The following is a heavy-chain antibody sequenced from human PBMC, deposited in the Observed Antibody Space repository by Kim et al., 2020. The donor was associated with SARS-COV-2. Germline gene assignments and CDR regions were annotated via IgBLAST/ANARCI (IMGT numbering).Heavy chain of an antibody. CDR3: ARRRLYCSSTSCYAGLVSVAFDY. V-gene: IGHV4-34*01. CDR2: INHSGST. CDR1: GGSFSGYY. D-gene: IGHD2-2*01. Sequence: SETLSLTCAVYGGSFSGYYWSWIRQPPGKGLEWIGEINHSGSTNYNPSLKSRVTISVDTSKNQFSLKLSSVTAADTAVYYCARRRLYCSSTSCYAGLVSVAFDYWGQGTLVTVSS. J-gene: IGHJ4*02.